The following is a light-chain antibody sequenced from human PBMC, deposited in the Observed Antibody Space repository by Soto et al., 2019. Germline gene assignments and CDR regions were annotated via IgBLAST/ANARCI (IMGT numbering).Light chain of an antibody. CDR3: QQYNSYPWT. CDR1: QSVSSSY. V-gene: IGKV3-20*01. J-gene: IGKJ1*01. CDR2: GAS. Sequence: EIVLTQSPGTLSLSPGERATLSCRASQSVSSSYLAWYQQKPGQAPRLLIYGASTRATGVPARFSGSESGTEFTLTISSLQPDDFATYYCQQYNSYPWTFGHGAKVDIK.